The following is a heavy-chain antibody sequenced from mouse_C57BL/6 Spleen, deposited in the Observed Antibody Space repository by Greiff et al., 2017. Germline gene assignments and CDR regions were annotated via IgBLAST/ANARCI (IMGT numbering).Heavy chain of an antibody. CDR3: TRDSAGNYFDY. Sequence: EVKLMESGEGLVKPGGSLKLSCAASGFTFSSYAMSWVRQTPEKRLEWVAYISSGGDYIYYADTVKGRFTISRDNARNTLYLQMSSLKSEDTAMYYCTRDSAGNYFDYWGQGTTLTVSS. CDR2: ISSGGDYI. J-gene: IGHJ2*01. CDR1: GFTFSSYA. V-gene: IGHV5-9-1*02. D-gene: IGHD2-12*01.